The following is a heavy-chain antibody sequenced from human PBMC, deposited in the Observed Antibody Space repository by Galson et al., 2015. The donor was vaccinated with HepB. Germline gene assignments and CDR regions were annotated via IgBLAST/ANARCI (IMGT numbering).Heavy chain of an antibody. J-gene: IGHJ6*02. V-gene: IGHV2-70*11. CDR2: IDWENNK. D-gene: IGHD6-19*01. Sequence: PALVKPTQTLTLTCTFSGFSLSTKGMCVSWIRQPPGKALEFLARIDWENNKYYSTSLKTRLTVSRGTSKNQVVLTMTNMDPVDTATYFCARNKQWLVPNYYYYYGMDVWGQGTTVTVSS. CDR3: ARNKQWLVPNYYYYYGMDV. CDR1: GFSLSTKGMC.